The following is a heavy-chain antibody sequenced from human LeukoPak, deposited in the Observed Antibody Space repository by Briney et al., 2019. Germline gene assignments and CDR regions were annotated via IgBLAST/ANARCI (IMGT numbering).Heavy chain of an antibody. Sequence: GASVKVSCKASGYTFTSYGISWVRQAPGQGLEWMGWTSAYNGNTNYAQKLQGRVTMTTDTSTSTAYMELRSLRSDDTAVYYCARGGGYYDSSGYDWFDPWGQGTLVTVSS. J-gene: IGHJ5*02. CDR2: TSAYNGNT. CDR1: GYTFTSYG. V-gene: IGHV1-18*01. D-gene: IGHD3-22*01. CDR3: ARGGGYYDSSGYDWFDP.